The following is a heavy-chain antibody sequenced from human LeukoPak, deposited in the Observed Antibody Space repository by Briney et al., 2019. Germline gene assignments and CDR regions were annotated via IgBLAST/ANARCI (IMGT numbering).Heavy chain of an antibody. CDR2: ISSSGGST. CDR1: GFTFSSYS. J-gene: IGHJ4*02. Sequence: GGSLRLSCAASGFTFSSYSMSWVRQAPGKGLEWVSAISSSGGSTDYTDSVKGRFTISRDNSKNTLHLQMNSLRAEDTAVYYCAKKMSITAASQVDYWGQGTLVIVSS. CDR3: AKKMSITAASQVDY. D-gene: IGHD1-20*01. V-gene: IGHV3-23*01.